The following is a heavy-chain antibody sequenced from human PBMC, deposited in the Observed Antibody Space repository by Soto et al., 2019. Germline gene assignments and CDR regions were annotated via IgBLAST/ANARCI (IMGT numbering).Heavy chain of an antibody. CDR3: VKGPGMYSDFDC. D-gene: IGHD2-8*01. V-gene: IGHV3-23*01. J-gene: IGHJ4*02. CDR2: ISGSDGST. CDR1: GFTFSSFA. Sequence: EVQMLESGGGLVQPGGSLRLSCAASGFTFSSFAMSWVRQAPGKGLEWVSAISGSDGSTFYADSVKGRFTISRDDSKDTLYLQMNSLRAEDTGLYYCVKGPGMYSDFDCWGQGPLVTVSS.